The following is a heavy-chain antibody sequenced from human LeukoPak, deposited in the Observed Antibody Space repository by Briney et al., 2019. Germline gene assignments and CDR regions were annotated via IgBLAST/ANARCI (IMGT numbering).Heavy chain of an antibody. CDR2: IYYSGST. Sequence: SETLSLTCIVSGGSISSYYWSWIRQPPGKGLEWIGYIYYSGSTNYNPSLKSRVTISVDTSKNQFSLKLSSVTAADTAVYYCARQSLQLWSPFDYWGQGTLVTVSS. CDR1: GGSISSYY. V-gene: IGHV4-59*08. J-gene: IGHJ4*02. D-gene: IGHD5-18*01. CDR3: ARQSLQLWSPFDY.